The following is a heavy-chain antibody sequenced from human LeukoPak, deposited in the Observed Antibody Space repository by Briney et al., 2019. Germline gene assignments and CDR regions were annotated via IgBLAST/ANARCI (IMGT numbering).Heavy chain of an antibody. CDR2: ISSSSSYI. D-gene: IGHD3-10*01. CDR1: GFTFSSYS. CDR3: ARGVRFGELILYYFDY. V-gene: IGHV3-21*01. Sequence: PGGSLRLSCAASGFTFSSYSMNWVRQAPGKGLGWVSSISSSSSYIYYADSVKGRFTISRDNAKNSLYLQMNSLRAEDTAVYYCARGVRFGELILYYFDYWGQGTLVTVSS. J-gene: IGHJ4*02.